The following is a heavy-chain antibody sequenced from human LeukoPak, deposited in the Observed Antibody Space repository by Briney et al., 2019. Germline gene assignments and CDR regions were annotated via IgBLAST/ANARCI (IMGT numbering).Heavy chain of an antibody. CDR3: ARKAYVYDFWSGYTKFDY. J-gene: IGHJ4*02. CDR2: IYYSGTT. D-gene: IGHD3-3*01. CDR1: GGSISNYY. V-gene: IGHV4-59*12. Sequence: SETLSLTCTVSGGSISNYYWAWIRQPPGKGLEWIAHIYYSGTTNYNPSLKSRVTISVDTSKNQFSLKLSSVTAADTAVYYCARKAYVYDFWSGYTKFDYWGQGTLVTVSS.